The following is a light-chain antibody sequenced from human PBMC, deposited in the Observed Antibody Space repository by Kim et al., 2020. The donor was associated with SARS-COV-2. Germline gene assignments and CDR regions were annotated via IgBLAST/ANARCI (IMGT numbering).Light chain of an antibody. J-gene: IGKJ2*01. CDR3: HQYNDWPPGDT. Sequence: DIVMTQSPATLSVSPGERATLSCRASQSVSNNLAWYQHKAGQPPRLLIYGASTRATGVPARFSGSGSGTDFTLTVSSLQSEDFAVYYCHQYNDWPPGDTFGQGTKLEI. CDR1: QSVSNN. CDR2: GAS. V-gene: IGKV3-15*01.